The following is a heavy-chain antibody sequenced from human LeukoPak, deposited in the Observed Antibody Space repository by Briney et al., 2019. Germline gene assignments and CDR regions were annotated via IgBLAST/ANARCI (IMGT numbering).Heavy chain of an antibody. CDR3: ASESRDYDFWSGYYIRWFDP. CDR2: IWYDGSNK. J-gene: IGHJ5*02. D-gene: IGHD3-3*01. V-gene: IGHV3-33*01. Sequence: GRSLRLSCAASGFTFSSYGMHWVRQAPGKWLEWVAVIWYDGSNKYYADSVRGRFTISRDNSKNTLYLQMNSLRAEDTAVYYCASESRDYDFWSGYYIRWFDPWGQGTLDTVSS. CDR1: GFTFSSYG.